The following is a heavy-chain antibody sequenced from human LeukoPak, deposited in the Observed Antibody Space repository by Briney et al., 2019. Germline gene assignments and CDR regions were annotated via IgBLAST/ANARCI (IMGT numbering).Heavy chain of an antibody. J-gene: IGHJ4*02. CDR2: ISGDGGST. D-gene: IGHD3-10*01. V-gene: IGHV3-43*02. Sequence: GGSLRLSCAASGFTFDDYAMHWVRQAPGKGLEWVSLISGDGGSTYYADSVKGRFTISRDNAKNSVYLQVNSLRDEDTAVYYCATQNQYYYGSGPFDYWGQGTPVTVSS. CDR3: ATQNQYYYGSGPFDY. CDR1: GFTFDDYA.